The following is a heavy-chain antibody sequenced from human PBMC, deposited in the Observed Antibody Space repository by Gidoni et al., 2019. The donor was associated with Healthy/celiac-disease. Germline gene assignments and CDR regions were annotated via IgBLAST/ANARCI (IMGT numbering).Heavy chain of an antibody. Sequence: QVQLVESGGGVVQPGRSLRLSCAASGFTFSSYAMHWVRQAPGKGLEWVAVISYDGSNKYYADSVKGRFTISRDNSKNTLYLQMNSLRAEDTAVYYCARHYDSSGYYGYFDYWGQGTLVTVSS. CDR1: GFTFSSYA. V-gene: IGHV3-30-3*01. D-gene: IGHD3-22*01. CDR2: ISYDGSNK. J-gene: IGHJ4*02. CDR3: ARHYDSSGYYGYFDY.